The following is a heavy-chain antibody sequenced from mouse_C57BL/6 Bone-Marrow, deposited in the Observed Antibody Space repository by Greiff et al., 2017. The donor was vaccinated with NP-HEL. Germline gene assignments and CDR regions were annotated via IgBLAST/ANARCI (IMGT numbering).Heavy chain of an antibody. CDR1: GFSLSTSGMG. J-gene: IGHJ4*01. D-gene: IGHD2-4*01. CDR2: IYWDDDK. CDR3: ARRYDYEGLYYAMDY. Sequence: QVQLKQSGPGILQSSQTLSLTCSFSGFSLSTSGMGVSWIRQPSGKGLEWLAHIYWDDDKRYNPSLKSRLTISKDTSRNQVFLKITSVDTADTATYYCARRYDYEGLYYAMDYWGQGTSVTVSS. V-gene: IGHV8-12*01.